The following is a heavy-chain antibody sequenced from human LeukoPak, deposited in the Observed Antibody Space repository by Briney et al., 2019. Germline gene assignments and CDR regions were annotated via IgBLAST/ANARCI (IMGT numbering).Heavy chain of an antibody. CDR1: GYTFTGYY. J-gene: IGHJ6*03. CDR3: ARDLYQWLPSTRPRDYYYYMDV. D-gene: IGHD6-19*01. Sequence: GASVKVSCKASGYTFTGYYIHWVRQAPGQGLEYMGWINPNSGGTNYAQKFQGRVTMTRDTSISTAYMELSRLRSDDTDVYYCARDLYQWLPSTRPRDYYYYMDVWGEGTTVTVSS. V-gene: IGHV1-2*02. CDR2: INPNSGGT.